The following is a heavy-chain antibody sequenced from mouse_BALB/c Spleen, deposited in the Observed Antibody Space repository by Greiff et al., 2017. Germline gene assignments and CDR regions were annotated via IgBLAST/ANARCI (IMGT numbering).Heavy chain of an antibody. J-gene: IGHJ4*01. CDR3: ARDWVYYYAMDY. Sequence: EVKLMESGGGLVQPGGSLRLSCATSGFTFTDYYMSWVRQPPGKALEWLGFIRNKANGYTTEYSASVKGRFTISRDNSQSILYLQMNTLRAEDSATYYCARDWVYYYAMDYWGQGTSVTVSS. CDR1: GFTFTDYY. V-gene: IGHV7-3*02. CDR2: IRNKANGYTT.